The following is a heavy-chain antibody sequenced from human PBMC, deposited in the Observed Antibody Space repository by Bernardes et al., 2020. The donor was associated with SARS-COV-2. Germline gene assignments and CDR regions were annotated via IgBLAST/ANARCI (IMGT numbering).Heavy chain of an antibody. CDR2: INPSGGST. D-gene: IGHD3-16*02. V-gene: IGHV1-46*01. CDR3: ARDVAFGGVIVRRRSWFDP. J-gene: IGHJ5*02. CDR1: GYTFTSYY. Sequence: ASVKVSCKASGYTFTSYYMHWVRQAPGQGLEWMGIINPSGGSTSYAQKFQGRVTMTRDTSTSTVYMELSSLRSEDTAVYYCARDVAFGGVIVRRRSWFDPWGQGTLVTVSS.